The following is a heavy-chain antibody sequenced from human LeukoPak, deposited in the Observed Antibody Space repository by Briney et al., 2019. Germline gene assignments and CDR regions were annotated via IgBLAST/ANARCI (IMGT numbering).Heavy chain of an antibody. CDR2: ISGSGGST. V-gene: IGHV3-23*01. CDR1: GFTFSSYG. Sequence: GGSLRLSCAASGFTFSSYGMSWVRQAPGKGLEWVSGISGSGGSTHYADSVKGRFTISGDNSKNTLYLQMNSLRAEDTAVYYCAKDPDYYGSAKVLDIWGQGTMVTVSS. J-gene: IGHJ3*02. CDR3: AKDPDYYGSAKVLDI. D-gene: IGHD3-10*01.